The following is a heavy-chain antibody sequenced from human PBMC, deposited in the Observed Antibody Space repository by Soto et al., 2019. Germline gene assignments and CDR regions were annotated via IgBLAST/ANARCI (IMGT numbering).Heavy chain of an antibody. J-gene: IGHJ6*04. V-gene: IGHV1-69*13. D-gene: IGHD2-15*01. CDR1: GGTFSSYA. Sequence: SVKVSCKASGGTFSSYAISWVRQAPGQGLEWMGGIIPIFGTANYAQKFQGRVTITADESTSTAYMELSSLRSEDTAVYYCARIVVVVAATPLFSGMDVGGKGTPVTVS. CDR2: IIPIFGTA. CDR3: ARIVVVVAATPLFSGMDV.